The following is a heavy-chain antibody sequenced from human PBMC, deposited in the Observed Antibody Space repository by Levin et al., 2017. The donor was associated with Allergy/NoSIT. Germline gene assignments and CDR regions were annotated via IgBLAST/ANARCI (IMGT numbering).Heavy chain of an antibody. V-gene: IGHV4-31*03. CDR1: GGSISSGGYY. CDR3: AREGSSSFHRWFDP. Sequence: SQTLSLTCTVSGGSISSGGYYWSWIRQHPGKGLEWIGYIYYSGSTYYNPSLKSRVTISVDTSKNQFSLKLSSVTAADTAVYYCAREGSSSFHRWFDPWGQGTLVTVSS. CDR2: IYYSGST. J-gene: IGHJ5*02. D-gene: IGHD6-13*01.